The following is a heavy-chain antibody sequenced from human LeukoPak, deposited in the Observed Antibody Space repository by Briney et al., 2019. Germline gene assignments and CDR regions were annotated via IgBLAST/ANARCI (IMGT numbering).Heavy chain of an antibody. CDR3: AKNDYGDYADY. CDR2: IYTSGST. D-gene: IGHD4-17*01. CDR1: GGSISSGSYY. Sequence: SETLSLTCTVSGGSISSGSYYWSWIRQPAGKGLEWIGRIYTSGSTNYNPSLKSRVTISVDTSKNQFSLKLSSVTAADTAVYYCAKNDYGDYADYWGQRTLVTVSS. J-gene: IGHJ4*02. V-gene: IGHV4-61*02.